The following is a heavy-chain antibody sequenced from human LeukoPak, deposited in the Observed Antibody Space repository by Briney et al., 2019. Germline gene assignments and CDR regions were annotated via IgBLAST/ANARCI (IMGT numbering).Heavy chain of an antibody. CDR2: IIPIFGTA. CDR1: GGTFSSYA. CDR3: ATNTGYSSGWYFDY. Sequence: SVKVSCKASGGTFSSYAISWVRQAPGQGLEWMGGIIPIFGTANYAQKFQGRVTITAAKSTSTAYMELSSLRSEDTAVYYCATNTGYSSGWYFDYWGQGTLVTVSS. J-gene: IGHJ4*02. V-gene: IGHV1-69*06. D-gene: IGHD6-19*01.